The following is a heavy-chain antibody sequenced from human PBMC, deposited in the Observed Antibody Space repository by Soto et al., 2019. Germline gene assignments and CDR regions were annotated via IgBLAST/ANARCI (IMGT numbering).Heavy chain of an antibody. Sequence: GGSLRLSCAASGFTFSSYSMNWVCQAPGKGLEWVSSISSSSSYIYYADSVKGRFTISRDNAKNSLYLQMNSLRAEDTAVYYCARDQGYCSSTSCYYYGMDVWGQGTTVTVSS. J-gene: IGHJ6*02. CDR2: ISSSSSYI. D-gene: IGHD2-2*01. CDR1: GFTFSSYS. V-gene: IGHV3-21*01. CDR3: ARDQGYCSSTSCYYYGMDV.